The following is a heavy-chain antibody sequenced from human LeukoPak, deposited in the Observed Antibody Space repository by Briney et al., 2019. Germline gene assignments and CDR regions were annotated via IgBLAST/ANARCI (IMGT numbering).Heavy chain of an antibody. CDR1: GYTFTSYG. V-gene: IGHV1-18*01. D-gene: IGHD2-2*01. CDR3: ARVWTYCSSTSCFYNYYYMDV. J-gene: IGHJ6*03. CDR2: ISAYNGNT. Sequence: ASVEVSCKASGYTFTSYGISWVRQAPGQGLEWMGWISAYNGNTNYAQKLQGRVTMTTDTSTSTAYMELRSLRSDDTAVYYCARVWTYCSSTSCFYNYYYMDVWGKGTTVTISS.